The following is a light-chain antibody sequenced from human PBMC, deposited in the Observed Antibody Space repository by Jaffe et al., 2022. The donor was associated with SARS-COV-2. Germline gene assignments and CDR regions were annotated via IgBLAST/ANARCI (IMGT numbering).Light chain of an antibody. V-gene: IGKV1-5*03. J-gene: IGKJ1*01. CDR3: QQYGSYSWT. CDR1: QSVGVY. Sequence: DIQVTQSPSALSASVGDRVTITCRASQSVGVYVAWYQQKPGKAPKHLISQASLLDSGVPSRFSGSGSGTDFTLTITSLQPDDFATYYCQQYGSYSWTFGQGTKVEI. CDR2: QAS.